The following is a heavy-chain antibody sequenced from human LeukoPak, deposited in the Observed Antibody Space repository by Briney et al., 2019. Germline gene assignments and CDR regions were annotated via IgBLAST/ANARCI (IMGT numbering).Heavy chain of an antibody. CDR3: ANLIGYSYGTHY. CDR1: GFTFSSYA. J-gene: IGHJ4*02. Sequence: GGSLRLSCAASGFTFSSYAMSRVRQAPGKGLEWVSAISGSGGSTYYADSVKGRFTISRDNSKNTLYLQMNSLRAEDTAVYYCANLIGYSYGTHYWGQGTLVTVSS. D-gene: IGHD5-18*01. V-gene: IGHV3-23*01. CDR2: ISGSGGST.